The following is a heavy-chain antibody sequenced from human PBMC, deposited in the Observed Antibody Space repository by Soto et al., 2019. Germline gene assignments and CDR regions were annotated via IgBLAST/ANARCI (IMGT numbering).Heavy chain of an antibody. D-gene: IGHD3-22*01. V-gene: IGHV3-21*01. Sequence: GGSLRLSCAASGFTFSSYSMNWVRQAPGKGLEWVSSISSSSSYIYYADSVKGRFTISRDNAKNSLYLQMNSLRAEDTAVYYCARGGITMIVVVPMDVWGQGTTVTVSS. CDR1: GFTFSSYS. J-gene: IGHJ6*02. CDR3: ARGGITMIVVVPMDV. CDR2: ISSSSSYI.